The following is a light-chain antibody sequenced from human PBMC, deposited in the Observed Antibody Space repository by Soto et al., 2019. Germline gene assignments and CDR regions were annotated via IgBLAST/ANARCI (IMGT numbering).Light chain of an antibody. CDR2: EDN. J-gene: IGLJ2*01. CDR1: SGSIASNY. V-gene: IGLV6-57*04. Sequence: NFMLTQPHSVSESPGKTVTISCTRSSGSIASNYVQWYQQRPGSAPTTVIYEDNQRPSGVPDRFSGSIDSSSNSASLTISGLKTEDEADYYCQSYDSSQGVVFGGGTKLTVL. CDR3: QSYDSSQGVV.